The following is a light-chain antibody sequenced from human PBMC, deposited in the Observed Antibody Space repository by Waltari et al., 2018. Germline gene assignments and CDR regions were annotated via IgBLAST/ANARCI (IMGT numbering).Light chain of an antibody. V-gene: IGKV1-39*01. CDR2: AAS. Sequence: DIQMTQSPSSLSASVGDRVTITCRASQSISGYLNWYQQKPGKATKLMVYAASSLQSGVPSRFSGIVSGTDFTLTISSLQPEDFAAYYCQQSYNLPFTFGQGTKLEIK. CDR1: QSISGY. CDR3: QQSYNLPFT. J-gene: IGKJ2*01.